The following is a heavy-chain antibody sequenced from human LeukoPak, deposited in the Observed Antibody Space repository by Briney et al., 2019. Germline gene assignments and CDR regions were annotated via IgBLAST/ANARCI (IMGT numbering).Heavy chain of an antibody. CDR2: MNPNSGNT. V-gene: IGHV1-8*01. CDR1: GYTFTSYD. Sequence: ASVKVSCKASGYTFTSYDINWVRQATGQGLEWMGWMNPNSGNTGYAQKFQGRVTMTTDTSTSTAYMELRSLRSDDTAVYYCANSPGYCSGGSCSHYYYYGTDVWGQGTTVTVSS. J-gene: IGHJ6*02. CDR3: ANSPGYCSGGSCSHYYYYGTDV. D-gene: IGHD2-15*01.